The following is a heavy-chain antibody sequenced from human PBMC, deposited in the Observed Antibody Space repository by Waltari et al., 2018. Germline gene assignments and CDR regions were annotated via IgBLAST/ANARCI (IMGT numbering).Heavy chain of an antibody. CDR2: MSSSGSTI. V-gene: IGHV3-48*03. CDR1: GFTFSSYE. Sequence: EVQLVESGGGLVQPGGSLRLSCAASGFTFSSYEMNWVRQAPGKGLEWVSYMSSSGSTIYYADSVKGRFTISRDNAKNSLYLQMNSLRAEDTAVYYCARKAQWLDDGDFDYWGQGTLVTVSS. CDR3: ARKAQWLDDGDFDY. D-gene: IGHD6-19*01. J-gene: IGHJ4*02.